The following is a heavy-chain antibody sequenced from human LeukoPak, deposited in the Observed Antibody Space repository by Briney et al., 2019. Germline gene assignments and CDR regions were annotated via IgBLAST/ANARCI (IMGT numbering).Heavy chain of an antibody. V-gene: IGHV1-69*05. J-gene: IGHJ4*02. Sequence: SVKVSCKASGGTFSSYAISWVRQAPGQGLEWMGGIIPIFGTANYAQKFQGRVTITTDESTSTAYMELSSLRSEDTAVYYCARTPNYYDSSGYYYWGQRTLVTVSS. CDR1: GGTFSSYA. D-gene: IGHD3-22*01. CDR3: ARTPNYYDSSGYYY. CDR2: IIPIFGTA.